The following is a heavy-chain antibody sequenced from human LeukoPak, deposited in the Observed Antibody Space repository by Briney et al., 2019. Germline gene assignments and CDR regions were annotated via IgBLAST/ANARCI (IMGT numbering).Heavy chain of an antibody. Sequence: KTGGSLRLSCAASGFTFSSYWMSWVRQAPGKGLEWVASIKQDGSEKYYVDSVKGRFTISRDNAKNSLYLQMNSLRVEDTAVYYCARDCSSTSCYRGGFDAWGQGTLVTVSS. CDR3: ARDCSSTSCYRGGFDA. D-gene: IGHD2-2*01. V-gene: IGHV3-7*01. CDR2: IKQDGSEK. J-gene: IGHJ5*02. CDR1: GFTFSSYW.